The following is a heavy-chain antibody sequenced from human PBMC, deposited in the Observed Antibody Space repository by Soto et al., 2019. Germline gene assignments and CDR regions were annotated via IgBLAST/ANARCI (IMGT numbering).Heavy chain of an antibody. CDR3: ATALRFLEWLSH. CDR1: GYTFTGYY. CDR2: INPNSGGT. D-gene: IGHD3-3*01. J-gene: IGHJ4*02. Sequence: ASVKVSCKAYGYTFTGYYMHWVRQAPGQGLEWMGWINPNSGGTNYAQKFQGRVTMTRDTSISTAYMELSRLRSDDTAVYYCATALRFLEWLSHWGQGTLVTVSS. V-gene: IGHV1-2*02.